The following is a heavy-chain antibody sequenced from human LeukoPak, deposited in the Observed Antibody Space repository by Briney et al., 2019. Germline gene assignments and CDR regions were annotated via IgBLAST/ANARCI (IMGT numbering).Heavy chain of an antibody. Sequence: GGTLRLSCAASGFTFSSYGMSWVRQAPGKGLEWVSAISGSGGSTYYADSVKGRFTISRDNSKNTLHLQMNSLRAEDTAVYYCAKEESESQYYYYYYYMDVWGKGTTVTISS. CDR2: ISGSGGST. CDR1: GFTFSSYG. V-gene: IGHV3-23*01. CDR3: AKEESESQYYYYYYYMDV. D-gene: IGHD3-10*01. J-gene: IGHJ6*03.